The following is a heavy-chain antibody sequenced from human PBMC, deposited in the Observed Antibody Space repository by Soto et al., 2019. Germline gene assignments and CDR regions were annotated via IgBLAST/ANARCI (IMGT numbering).Heavy chain of an antibody. CDR2: IYYSGST. J-gene: IGHJ3*02. D-gene: IGHD3-3*01. V-gene: IGHV4-59*08. CDR1: GGSISSYY. Sequence: SETLSLTCTVSGGSISSYYWSWIRQPPGKGLEWIGYIYYSGSTNYNPSLKSRVTISVDTSKNQFSLKLSSVTAADTAVYYCARLPTVTYYDFWSGYYSTPGTPNDAFDIWGQGTMVTVSS. CDR3: ARLPTVTYYDFWSGYYSTPGTPNDAFDI.